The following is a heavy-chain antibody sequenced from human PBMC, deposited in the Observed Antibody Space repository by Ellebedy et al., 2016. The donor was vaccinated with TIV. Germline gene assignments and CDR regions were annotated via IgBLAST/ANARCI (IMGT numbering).Heavy chain of an antibody. D-gene: IGHD4-17*01. CDR3: ARQPQDGSYGLFP. J-gene: IGHJ5*02. CDR2: INSNSGVT. V-gene: IGHV1-2*02. Sequence: ASVKVSCKASGYTFSDKFYMHWVRQAPGQGLEWMGWINSNSGVTFYGQKFQGRVTMTRDTSISTAFMEVTGLTSDDTAIYYCARQPQDGSYGLFPWGQGTLITVSS. CDR1: GYTFSDKFY.